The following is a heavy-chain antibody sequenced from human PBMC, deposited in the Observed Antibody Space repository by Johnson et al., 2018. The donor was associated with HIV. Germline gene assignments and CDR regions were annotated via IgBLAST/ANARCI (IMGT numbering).Heavy chain of an antibody. Sequence: EVQLVESGGGVVRPGGSLRLSCAASGFTFVDYGMSWVRQTPGRGLEWVSGINWNGGRTLFADSIKGRFTISRDNAKNSLYLQMNSLTAEDTALYYCARDLGVWLRVGELSGSAFDFWGQGTMVTVSS. V-gene: IGHV3-20*04. CDR3: ARDLGVWLRVGELSGSAFDF. J-gene: IGHJ3*01. CDR1: GFTFVDYG. CDR2: INWNGGRT. D-gene: IGHD3-16*02.